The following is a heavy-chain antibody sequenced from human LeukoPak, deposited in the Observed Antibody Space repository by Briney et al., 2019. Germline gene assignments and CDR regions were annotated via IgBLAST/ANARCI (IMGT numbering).Heavy chain of an antibody. V-gene: IGHV3-23*01. CDR2: ISDTGATT. Sequence: PGGSLRLSCAGSGFTFSSYAMSWVRLAPGKGLEWVSAISDTGATTYDADSVKGRFTISRDNSRSTLYLQMNSLRAEDTALYYCAKDTSIGRYCTNGVCSPFDYWGQGTLVTVSS. J-gene: IGHJ4*02. CDR1: GFTFSSYA. CDR3: AKDTSIGRYCTNGVCSPFDY. D-gene: IGHD2-8*01.